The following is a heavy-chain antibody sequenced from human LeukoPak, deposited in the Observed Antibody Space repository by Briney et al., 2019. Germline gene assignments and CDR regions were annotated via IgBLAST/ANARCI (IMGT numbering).Heavy chain of an antibody. J-gene: IGHJ4*02. CDR2: ISGSGSST. CDR1: GFTFSSYA. CDR3: AKDADYYGSGSYPH. D-gene: IGHD3-10*01. Sequence: PGRSLRLSCAASGFTFSSYAMSWVRQAPGKGLEWVSAISGSGSSTYYADSVKGRFTISRDNSKNTLYLQMNSLRAEDTAVYYCAKDADYYGSGSYPHWGQGTLVTVSS. V-gene: IGHV3-23*01.